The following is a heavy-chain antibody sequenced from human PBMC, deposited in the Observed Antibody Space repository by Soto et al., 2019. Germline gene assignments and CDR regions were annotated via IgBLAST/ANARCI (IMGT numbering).Heavy chain of an antibody. J-gene: IGHJ4*02. CDR3: AHRPSGWYLFDY. Sequence: GSGPTLVNPTQTLTLTCNFSGFSLTTRGVGVAWIRQPPGKALEWPALIYWNDDKRYSPSLKSRLTITKDTSKNEVVLTMTNMDPADTATYYCAHRPSGWYLFDYWGQGTLVTVSS. V-gene: IGHV2-5*01. CDR2: IYWNDDK. CDR1: GFSLTTRGVG. D-gene: IGHD6-19*01.